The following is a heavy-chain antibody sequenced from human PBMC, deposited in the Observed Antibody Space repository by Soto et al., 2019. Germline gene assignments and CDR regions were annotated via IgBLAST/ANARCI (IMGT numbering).Heavy chain of an antibody. Sequence: ASVKVSCKASGYTFTSYDINWVRQATGQGLEWMGWMNPNSGNTGYAQKFQGRVTMTRNTSISTAYMELSSLRSEDTAVYYCARGTRIMITFGGVHYYYYMDVWGKGTTVTVSS. J-gene: IGHJ6*03. D-gene: IGHD3-16*01. CDR1: GYTFTSYD. V-gene: IGHV1-8*01. CDR2: MNPNSGNT. CDR3: ARGTRIMITFGGVHYYYYMDV.